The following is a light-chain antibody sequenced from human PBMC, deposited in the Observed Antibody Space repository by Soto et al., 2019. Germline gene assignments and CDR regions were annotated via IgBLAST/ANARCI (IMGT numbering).Light chain of an antibody. J-gene: IGKJ4*01. V-gene: IGKV3D-20*02. Sequence: EIALTQSPGTLSLSPGERATLSCRASQSVTSSYLAWYQQKPGQAPRLLIYDASNRATGIPARFSGSGSGTDFTLTISSLEPEDFAVYYCQQRSNWPLTFGGGTKVDIK. CDR3: QQRSNWPLT. CDR1: QSVTSSY. CDR2: DAS.